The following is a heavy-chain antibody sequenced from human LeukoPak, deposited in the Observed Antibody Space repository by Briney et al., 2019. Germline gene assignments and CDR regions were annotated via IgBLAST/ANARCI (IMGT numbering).Heavy chain of an antibody. CDR1: GGSISSYY. V-gene: IGHV4-59*08. CDR3: ARYYCGGACYYFSD. J-gene: IGHJ4*02. Sequence: SETLSLTCTVSGGSISSYYWSWIRQPPGKRLEWIGYISYSGSTNYNPSLKSRVTISVDTSKNQFSLRLSSVTAADTAVYYCARYYCGGACYYFSDWGQGTLVTVSS. CDR2: ISYSGST. D-gene: IGHD2-21*02.